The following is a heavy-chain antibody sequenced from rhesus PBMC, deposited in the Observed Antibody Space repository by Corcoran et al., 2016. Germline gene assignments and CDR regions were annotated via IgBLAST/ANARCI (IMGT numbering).Heavy chain of an antibody. Sequence: QVQLQESGPAVVKPSETLSLTCTVSGDPISRKTWWSWLRQSPGQGLEWIGGIYGRGGSTEYNPSLKSRVTILKDTSKNQFSLKLTSVTAADTAVYYCARRRYGTNYNFDYWGQGVLVTVSS. D-gene: IGHD3-9*01. CDR1: GDPISRKTW. CDR2: IYGRGGST. CDR3: ARRRYGTNYNFDY. J-gene: IGHJ4*01. V-gene: IGHV4-93*01.